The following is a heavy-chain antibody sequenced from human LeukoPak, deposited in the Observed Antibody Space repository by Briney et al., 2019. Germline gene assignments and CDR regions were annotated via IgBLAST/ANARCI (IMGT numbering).Heavy chain of an antibody. Sequence: PSETLSLTCTVSHYSISSNYYWGWIRQPPGKGLEWIGSIYHSGSTYYNPSLKSRATISVDTSKNQFSLKLTSVTAADAAVYYCARSSGYMSYWGQGTLVTVSS. J-gene: IGHJ4*02. CDR2: IYHSGST. D-gene: IGHD3-22*01. CDR3: ARSSGYMSY. CDR1: HYSISSNYY. V-gene: IGHV4-38-2*02.